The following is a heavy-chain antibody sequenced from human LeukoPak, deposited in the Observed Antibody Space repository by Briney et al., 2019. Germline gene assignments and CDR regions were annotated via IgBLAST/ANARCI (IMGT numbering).Heavy chain of an antibody. CDR3: ARDSAPDIVVVPAAILSY. V-gene: IGHV1-2*02. CDR2: INPNSGGT. J-gene: IGHJ4*02. Sequence: GASVNVSCKASGYTFTGYYMHWVRQAPGQGLEWMGWINPNSGGTNYAQKFQGRVTMTRDTSISTAYMELSRLRSDDTAVYYCARDSAPDIVVVPAAILSYWGQGTLVTVPS. D-gene: IGHD2-2*01. CDR1: GYTFTGYY.